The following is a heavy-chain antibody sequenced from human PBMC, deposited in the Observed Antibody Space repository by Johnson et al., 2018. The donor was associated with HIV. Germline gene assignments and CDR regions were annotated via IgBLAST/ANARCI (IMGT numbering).Heavy chain of an antibody. CDR1: GFTFGDYA. D-gene: IGHD3-22*01. CDR3: ARAVGYYDSSGYYYVDAFDI. CDR2: INWDGSST. V-gene: IGHV3-20*04. J-gene: IGHJ3*02. Sequence: MLLVESGGGVVRPGGSLRLPCAASGFTFGDYAMSWVRQAPGKGLEWVSGINWDGSSTGYADSVKGRFTISRDNAKNTLYLQMNSLRAENTALSYCARAVGYYDSSGYYYVDAFDIWGQGTMVTVSS.